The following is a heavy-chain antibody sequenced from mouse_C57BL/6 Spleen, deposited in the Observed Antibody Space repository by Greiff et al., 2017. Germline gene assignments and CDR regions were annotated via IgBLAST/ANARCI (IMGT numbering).Heavy chain of an antibody. V-gene: IGHV5-9-1*02. CDR2: ISSGGDYI. J-gene: IGHJ3*01. Sequence: EVKLVESGEGLVKPGGSLKLSCAASGFTFSSYAMPWVRQTPEKRLEWVAYISSGGDYIYYADTVKGRFTLSRDNARNTLYLQRSSLKSEDTAMYYCTRDRGTRFAYGGQGTLVTVSA. CDR1: GFTFSSYA. D-gene: IGHD3-3*01. CDR3: TRDRGTRFAY.